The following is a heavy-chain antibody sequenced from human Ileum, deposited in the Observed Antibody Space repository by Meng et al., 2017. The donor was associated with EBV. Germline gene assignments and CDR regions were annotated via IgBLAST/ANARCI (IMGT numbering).Heavy chain of an antibody. D-gene: IGHD2-8*01. CDR3: ASNGAFSLDH. CDR2: IHHTRGP. CDR1: GDSISNEHW. J-gene: IGHJ4*02. Sequence: QVQLQESGPGLVGPSGTLSLTCSVSGDSISNEHWWSWVRQSPGKGLEWIGEIHHTRGPNYNPSLKSRVIISVGKSNNHFSLRLSAVTAADTAVYYCASNGAFSLDHWGQGTLVTVSS. V-gene: IGHV4-4*02.